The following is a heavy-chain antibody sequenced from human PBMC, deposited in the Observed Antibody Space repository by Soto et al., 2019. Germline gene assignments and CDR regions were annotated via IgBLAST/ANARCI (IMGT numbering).Heavy chain of an antibody. CDR1: GFTFRSYH. J-gene: IGHJ5*01. D-gene: IGHD1-7*01. CDR2: ISDSGART. CDR3: PKRELDDT. V-gene: IGHV3-23*01. Sequence: GGSMRLSCVASGFTFRSYHMSWVRQAPGQGLEWLSGISDSGARTDYADSVKGRFTISRDNSKNTLYLQMDLLRAEDTAIYFCPKRELDDTWGHGTLVTVSS.